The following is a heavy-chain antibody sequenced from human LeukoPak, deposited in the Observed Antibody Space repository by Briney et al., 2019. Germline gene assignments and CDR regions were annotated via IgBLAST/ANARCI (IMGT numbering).Heavy chain of an antibody. J-gene: IGHJ4*02. CDR2: ISAYNGNT. D-gene: IGHD2-21*01. CDR3: ARDVVDLTIPFDY. Sequence: ASVKLSCKASGYTFTSYGNRWVRQAPGQGLEWMGWISAYNGNTNYAQKLQGRVTMTTDTSTSTAYMELRSLRSDDTAVYYCARDVVDLTIPFDYWGQGTLVTVSS. CDR1: GYTFTSYG. V-gene: IGHV1-18*04.